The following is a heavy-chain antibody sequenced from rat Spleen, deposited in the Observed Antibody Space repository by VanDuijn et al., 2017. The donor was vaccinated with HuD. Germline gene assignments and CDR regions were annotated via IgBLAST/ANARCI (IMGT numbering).Heavy chain of an antibody. J-gene: IGHJ2*01. CDR1: GFTFSDYN. CDR2: ISYDGSRT. D-gene: IGHD1-12*02. V-gene: IGHV5S10*01. CDR3: ATDTFYDGTYYPGGFDY. Sequence: EVQLVESGGGLVQPGRSLKLSCAGSGFTFSDYNMAWVRQAPQKGLEWVATISYDGSRTFYRDSVKGRFTISRDNAKSTLYLQLDSLRSEDTATYYCATDTFYDGTYYPGGFDYWGQGVMVTVSS.